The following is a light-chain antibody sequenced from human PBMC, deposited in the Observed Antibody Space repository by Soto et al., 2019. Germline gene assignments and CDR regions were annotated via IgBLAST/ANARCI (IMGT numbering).Light chain of an antibody. CDR1: QGIGSW. Sequence: DIQMTQSPSSVSASVGDRVTISCRASQGIGSWLAWYRQKPGKAPQLLIYAASSLQSGVPSRFSGSGSGTDFTLTISSLQPEDFATYYCQQATSFPITFGQGTRLEI. J-gene: IGKJ5*01. V-gene: IGKV1-12*01. CDR3: QQATSFPIT. CDR2: AAS.